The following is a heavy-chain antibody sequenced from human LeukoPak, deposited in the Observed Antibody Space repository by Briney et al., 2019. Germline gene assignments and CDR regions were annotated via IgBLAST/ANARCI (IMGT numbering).Heavy chain of an antibody. CDR3: ARGRAMRY. CDR1: GGSFSGYY. Sequence: SETLSLTCAVYGGSFSGYYWSWIRQPPGKGLEWIGEINHSGSTNYNPSLKSRVTISVDTSKNQFSLKLSSVTAADTAVYYCARGRAMRYWGQGTLVTVSS. CDR2: INHSGST. D-gene: IGHD2-2*01. J-gene: IGHJ4*02. V-gene: IGHV4-34*01.